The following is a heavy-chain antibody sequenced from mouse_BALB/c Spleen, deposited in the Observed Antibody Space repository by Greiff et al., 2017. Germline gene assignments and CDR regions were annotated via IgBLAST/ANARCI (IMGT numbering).Heavy chain of an antibody. Sequence: EVKLMESGAELVKPGASVKLSCTASGFNIKDTYMHWVKQRPEQGLEWIGRIDPANGNTKYDPKFQGKATITADTSSNTAYLQLSSLTSEDTAVYYCARSTYFHFDYWGQGTTLTVSS. J-gene: IGHJ2*01. CDR3: ARSTYFHFDY. CDR1: GFNIKDTY. V-gene: IGHV14-3*02. D-gene: IGHD2-1*01. CDR2: IDPANGNT.